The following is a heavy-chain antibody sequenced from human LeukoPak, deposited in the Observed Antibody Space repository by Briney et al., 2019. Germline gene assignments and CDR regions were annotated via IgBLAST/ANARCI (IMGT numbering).Heavy chain of an antibody. CDR2: ISYDGSNK. J-gene: IGHJ2*01. D-gene: IGHD4-17*01. CDR1: GFTFSSYG. CDR3: AKGYYGDSHWYFDL. V-gene: IGHV3-30*18. Sequence: SGGSLRLSCAASGFTFSSYGMHWVRQAPGKGLEWVAVISYDGSNKYYADSVKGRFTISRDNSKNTLYLQMNSLRAEDTAVYYCAKGYYGDSHWYFDLWGRGTLVTVSS.